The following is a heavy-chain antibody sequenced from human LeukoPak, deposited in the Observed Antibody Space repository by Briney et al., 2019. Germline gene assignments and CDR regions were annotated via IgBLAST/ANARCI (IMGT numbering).Heavy chain of an antibody. CDR3: ARVGRDYDILTGYYGY. J-gene: IGHJ4*02. V-gene: IGHV1-2*02. CDR2: INPNSGGT. Sequence: ASVKVSCKASGYTFTGYYMRWVRQAPGQGLEWMGWINPNSGGTNYAQKFQGRVTMTRDTSISTAYMELSRLRSDDTAVYYCARVGRDYDILTGYYGYWGQGTLVTVSS. CDR1: GYTFTGYY. D-gene: IGHD3-9*01.